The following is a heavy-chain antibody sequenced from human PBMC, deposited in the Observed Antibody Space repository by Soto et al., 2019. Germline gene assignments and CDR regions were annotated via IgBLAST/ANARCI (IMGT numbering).Heavy chain of an antibody. Sequence: LTASRYGRHSVRQDQSKGLEWVSYISSSGSTIYYADSVKCRFTISRDNAKNSLYLQMNSLRAEDTAVYYCARDGPYSSINRWFDLWGQATLVTVSS. J-gene: IGHJ5*02. V-gene: IGHV3-48*03. CDR1: LTASRYG. CDR2: ISSSGSTI. CDR3: ARDGPYSSINRWFDL. D-gene: IGHD6-13*01.